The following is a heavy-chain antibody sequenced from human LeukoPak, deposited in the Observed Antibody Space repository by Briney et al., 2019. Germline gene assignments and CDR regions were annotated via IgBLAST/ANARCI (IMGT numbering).Heavy chain of an antibody. Sequence: SETLSLTCTVSGVSINTYFWSWIRQPPGKGLAWIGYVYYNGITNYNPSLKSRVTISVDTSKNQFSLRLNSVTAADTAVYYCARQYCSSTNCYYFDYWGQGTLVTVSS. CDR1: GVSINTYF. J-gene: IGHJ4*02. CDR2: VYYNGIT. V-gene: IGHV4-59*01. D-gene: IGHD2-2*01. CDR3: ARQYCSSTNCYYFDY.